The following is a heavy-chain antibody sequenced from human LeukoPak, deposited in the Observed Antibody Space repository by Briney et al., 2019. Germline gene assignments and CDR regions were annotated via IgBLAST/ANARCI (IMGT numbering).Heavy chain of an antibody. CDR1: GFTFGDYA. CDR3: TTAPVAGPPGGEAFDI. J-gene: IGHJ3*02. CDR2: IRSKAYGGTT. D-gene: IGHD6-19*01. V-gene: IGHV3-49*03. Sequence: GSLRLSCTASGFTFGDYAMSWFRQAPGKGLEWVGFIRSKAYGGTTEYAASVKGRFTILRDDSKSIAYLQMNSLKTEDTAVYYCTTAPVAGPPGGEAFDIWGQGTMVTVSS.